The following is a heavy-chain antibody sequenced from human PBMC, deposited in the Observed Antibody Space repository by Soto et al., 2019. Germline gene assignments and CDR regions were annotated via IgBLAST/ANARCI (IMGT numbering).Heavy chain of an antibody. D-gene: IGHD5-12*01. CDR1: GFTFSRYA. V-gene: IGHV3-30-3*01. CDR2: ISYDGSNK. CDR3: ARDRDGYMYFFDY. J-gene: IGHJ4*02. Sequence: QVQVVESGGGVVQPGRSLRLSCAASGFTFSRYAMHWVRQAPGKGLEWVAVISYDGSNKNYADSVKGRFTISRDNSKNTVYLQMNSLRGQDTAVYYCARDRDGYMYFFDYWGQGTLVTVSS.